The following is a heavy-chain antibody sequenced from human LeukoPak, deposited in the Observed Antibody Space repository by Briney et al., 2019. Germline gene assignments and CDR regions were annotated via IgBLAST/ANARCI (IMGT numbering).Heavy chain of an antibody. D-gene: IGHD3-22*01. J-gene: IGHJ4*02. V-gene: IGHV1-2*02. CDR2: INPNSGGT. Sequence: ASVKVSCKASGYTFTSYAMHWVRQAPGQGLEWMGWINPNSGGTNYAQKFQGRVTMTRDTSISTAYMELSRLRSDDTAVYYYARDGYYYDSSWGQGTLVTVSS. CDR3: ARDGYYYDSS. CDR1: GYTFTSYA.